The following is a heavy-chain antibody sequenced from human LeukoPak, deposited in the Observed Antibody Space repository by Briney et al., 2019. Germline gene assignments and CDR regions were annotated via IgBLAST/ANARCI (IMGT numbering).Heavy chain of an antibody. CDR3: ARHPFAAPFDH. CDR1: GASISSFY. Sequence: SETLSLTCAVSGASISSFYWSWIRQPPGKGLEWIGYVFYTGDTNYNPSLKSRVTVSLDTFKSQVSLSLTSVTAADTAVYYCARHPFAAPFDHWGRGTLVTVSS. V-gene: IGHV4-59*08. CDR2: VFYTGDT. J-gene: IGHJ4*02.